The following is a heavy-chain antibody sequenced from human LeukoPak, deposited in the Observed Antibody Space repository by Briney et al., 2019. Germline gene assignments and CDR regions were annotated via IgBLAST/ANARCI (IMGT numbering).Heavy chain of an antibody. V-gene: IGHV3-7*03. D-gene: IGHD5-24*01. CDR3: ATLKDKWLQSPGTDY. J-gene: IGHJ4*02. CDR2: IKQDGSEK. Sequence: GGSLRLSCATSGFTFDDYGMAWVRQAPGKGLEWVANIKQDGSEKYHVDSVKGRFTISRDNSKNTVFLQMNSLRAEDTAIYYCATLKDKWLQSPGTDYWGQGTLVTVSS. CDR1: GFTFDDYG.